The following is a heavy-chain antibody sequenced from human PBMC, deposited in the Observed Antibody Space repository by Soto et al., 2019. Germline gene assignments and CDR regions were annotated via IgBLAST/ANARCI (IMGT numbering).Heavy chain of an antibody. CDR3: ARGGGYCSGGSCYFLGDFDY. D-gene: IGHD2-15*01. Sequence: ASVKVSCKASGYTFTSYGISWVRQAPGQGLEWMGWISAYNGNTNYAQKLQGRVTMTTDTSTSTAYMELRSLRSDDTAMYYCARGGGYCSGGSCYFLGDFDYWGQGTLVTVSS. J-gene: IGHJ4*02. CDR2: ISAYNGNT. CDR1: GYTFTSYG. V-gene: IGHV1-18*01.